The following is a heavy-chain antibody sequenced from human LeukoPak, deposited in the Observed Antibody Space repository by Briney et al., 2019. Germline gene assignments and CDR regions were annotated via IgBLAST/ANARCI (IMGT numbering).Heavy chain of an antibody. V-gene: IGHV3-23*01. J-gene: IGHJ4*02. D-gene: IGHD1-26*01. CDR2: ISGSGGST. CDR3: AKDLAVGATTFDY. CDR1: GFTFSSYA. Sequence: PGGSLRLSCAASGFTFSSYAMSWVRQAPGKGLEWVSAISGSGGSTYYADSVKGRFTISRDNSKSTLYLQMSSLRAEDTAVYYCAKDLAVGATTFDYWGQGTLVTVSS.